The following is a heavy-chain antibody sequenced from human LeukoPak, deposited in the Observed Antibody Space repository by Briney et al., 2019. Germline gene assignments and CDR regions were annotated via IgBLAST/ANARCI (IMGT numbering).Heavy chain of an antibody. V-gene: IGHV4-39*07. D-gene: IGHD6-19*01. Sequence: SETLSLTCTVSGGSISSSTYYWGWIRQPPGKGLEWIGSIYYSGSTYYNPSLKSRVTISVDTSKNQFSLKLSSVTAADTAVYCCARGGWSLTDWGQGILVTVSS. CDR1: GGSISSSTYY. J-gene: IGHJ4*02. CDR3: ARGGWSLTD. CDR2: IYYSGST.